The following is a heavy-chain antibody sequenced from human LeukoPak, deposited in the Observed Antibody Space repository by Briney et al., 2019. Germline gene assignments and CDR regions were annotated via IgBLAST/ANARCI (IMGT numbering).Heavy chain of an antibody. V-gene: IGHV3-21*01. D-gene: IGHD2-15*01. J-gene: IGHJ3*02. CDR2: ISSSSSYI. CDR1: GFTFSSYS. CDR3: ARDSPVGYCSGGSCPALDI. Sequence: PGGSLRLSCAASGFTFSSYSMNWVRQAPGKGLEWVSSISSSSSYIYYADSVKGRFTISRDNAKNSLYLQMNSLRAEDTAVYYCARDSPVGYCSGGSCPALDIWGQGTMVTVSS.